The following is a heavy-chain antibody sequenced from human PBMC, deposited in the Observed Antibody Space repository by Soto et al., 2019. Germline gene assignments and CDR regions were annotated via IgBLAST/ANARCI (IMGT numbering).Heavy chain of an antibody. D-gene: IGHD6-19*01. CDR1: GGYIRGSY. Sequence: PSETLSLTCSVSGGYIRGSYWSWIRQSPGKGLEWLGYVYYTGSTNYSPSLRSRVSISVDTSKNEFSLRLSSVTAADTAVYFCARSVAVPGAHIDYWGQGTQVTVS. V-gene: IGHV4-59*01. CDR3: ARSVAVPGAHIDY. CDR2: VYYTGST. J-gene: IGHJ4*02.